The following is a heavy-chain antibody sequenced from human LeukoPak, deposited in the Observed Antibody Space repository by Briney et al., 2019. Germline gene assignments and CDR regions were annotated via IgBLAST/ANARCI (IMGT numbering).Heavy chain of an antibody. J-gene: IGHJ4*02. V-gene: IGHV4-34*01. CDR2: INHSGST. CDR1: GGSFSGYY. CDR3: ARADYGLKYYFDY. Sequence: SETLSLTCAVYGGSFSGYYWSWIRQPPGKGLEWIGEINHSGSTYYNPSLKSRVTISVDTSKNQFSLKLSSVTAADTAVYYCARADYGLKYYFDYWGQGTLVTVSS. D-gene: IGHD4-17*01.